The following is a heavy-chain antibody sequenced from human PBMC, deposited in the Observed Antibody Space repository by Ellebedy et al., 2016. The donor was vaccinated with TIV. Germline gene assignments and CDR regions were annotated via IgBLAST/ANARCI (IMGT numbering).Heavy chain of an antibody. Sequence: MPSDTLSLTCAVYGGSFSNYFWGCIRAPTRNGLDWCEKFNHIRSAVYNPSLKSRLNVSVTTSKNQFSLTLSSVTAADTAVYYCARGAKWELIDHITRRQPDGFDIWGQGTMVTVSS. CDR1: GGSFSNYF. CDR2: FNHIRSA. J-gene: IGHJ3*02. V-gene: IGHV4-34*01. CDR3: ARGAKWELIDHITRRQPDGFDI. D-gene: IGHD1-26*01.